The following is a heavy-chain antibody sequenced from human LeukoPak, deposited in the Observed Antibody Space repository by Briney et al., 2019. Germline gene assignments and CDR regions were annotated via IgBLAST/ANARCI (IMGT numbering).Heavy chain of an antibody. CDR1: GYTFTGYY. Sequence: ASVKVSCKASGYTFTGYYMHWVRQAPGQGLEWMGWINPNSGGTNYAQKFQGRVTMTRDTSISTAYMELSRLRSDDTAVYYCARTKDGNHAEYFQHWGQRTLVTVSS. CDR2: INPNSGGT. J-gene: IGHJ1*01. D-gene: IGHD4-23*01. V-gene: IGHV1-2*02. CDR3: ARTKDGNHAEYFQH.